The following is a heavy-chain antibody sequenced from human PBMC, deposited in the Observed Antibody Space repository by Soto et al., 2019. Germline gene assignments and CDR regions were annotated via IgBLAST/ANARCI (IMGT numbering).Heavy chain of an antibody. CDR1: GFTFSSYA. V-gene: IGHV3-23*01. Sequence: GGSLRLSCAASGFTFSSYAMSWVRQAPGQGLEWVSAISGSGGSTYFADSVKGRFTISRDNSKNTLYLQMNSLRAEDTAVYYCAKRPYSSSSAREQWGQGTLVTVSS. CDR3: AKRPYSSSSAREQ. CDR2: ISGSGGST. D-gene: IGHD6-6*01. J-gene: IGHJ4*02.